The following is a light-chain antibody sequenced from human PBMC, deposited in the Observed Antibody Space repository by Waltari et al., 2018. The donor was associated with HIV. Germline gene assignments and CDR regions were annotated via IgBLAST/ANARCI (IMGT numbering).Light chain of an antibody. CDR2: DVN. CDR1: SDVGNYNY. Sequence: SDVGNYNYVSWFQQPPDKAPTLILFDVNKRPSGVSSRFSGSKSGKTASLTISGLQPEDEGDYFCTSYTSSDTWVFGGGTKVTVL. CDR3: TSYTSSDTWV. J-gene: IGLJ3*02. V-gene: IGLV2-14*03.